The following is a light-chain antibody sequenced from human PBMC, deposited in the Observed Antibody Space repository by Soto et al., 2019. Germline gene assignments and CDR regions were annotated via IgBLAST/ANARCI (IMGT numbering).Light chain of an antibody. V-gene: IGKV3-15*01. CDR1: QNVVTN. CDR3: QHDNNWLGS. Sequence: EIVVTQSPAILSVSPGDRVTLSCRASQNVVTNLSWYQQRLGQATRLLIYGASAIATVVPAIFNGRGSVTEFVLTISSMQSEYFSFYYCQHDNNWLGSFGGGTKVEIK. CDR2: GAS. J-gene: IGKJ4*01.